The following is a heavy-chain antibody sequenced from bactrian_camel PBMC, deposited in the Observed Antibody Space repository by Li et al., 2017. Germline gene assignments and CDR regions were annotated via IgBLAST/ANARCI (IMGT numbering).Heavy chain of an antibody. V-gene: IGHV3S42*01. CDR1: RYTYKRNC. D-gene: IGHD5*01. J-gene: IGHJ4*01. Sequence: DVQLVESGGGLVQPGGSLTLSCAAGRYTYKRNCMGWFRQRPGKDREGVAVLWIGGASTTYADSVKGRFAISEDNAKNTLYLQMNNLQPEDTAMYYCAADRIRGFGLKVGSFTYWGQGTQVTVS. CDR3: AADRIRGFGLKVGSFTY. CDR2: LWIGGAST.